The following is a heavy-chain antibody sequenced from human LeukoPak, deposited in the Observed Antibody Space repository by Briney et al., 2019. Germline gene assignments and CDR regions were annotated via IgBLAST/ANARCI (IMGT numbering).Heavy chain of an antibody. Sequence: ASVKVSCKASGYTFTGYYMHWVRQAPGQGLEWMGWINPNSGGTNYAQKFQGRVTITRNTSISTAYMELSSLRSEDTAVYYCARAGSYDRPPDAFDIWGQGTMVTVSS. V-gene: IGHV1-2*02. CDR2: INPNSGGT. J-gene: IGHJ3*02. CDR3: ARAGSYDRPPDAFDI. D-gene: IGHD3-22*01. CDR1: GYTFTGYY.